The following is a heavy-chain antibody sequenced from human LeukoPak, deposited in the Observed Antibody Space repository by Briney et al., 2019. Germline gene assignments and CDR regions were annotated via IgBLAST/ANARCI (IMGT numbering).Heavy chain of an antibody. D-gene: IGHD2-2*01. CDR2: VPKDGDNE. Sequence: GGSLRLSCAASAFIFSSYAMHWVRQAPGKGLEWVAVVPKDGDNEYYADSVTGRFTISRDNSRNTLYLQMNSLRGDDTAVYYCARGRLPAHYFDYWGQGTLVTVSS. V-gene: IGHV3-30*04. CDR3: ARGRLPAHYFDY. CDR1: AFIFSSYA. J-gene: IGHJ4*02.